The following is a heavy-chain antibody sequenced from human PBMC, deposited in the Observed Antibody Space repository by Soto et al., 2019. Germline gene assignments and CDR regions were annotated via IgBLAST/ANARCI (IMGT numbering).Heavy chain of an antibody. V-gene: IGHV4-4*07. Sequence: SETLSLTCTASGGSISSYYWSWIRQPAGKGLEWIGRIYTSGSTNYNPSLKSRVTMSVDTSKNQFSLKLSSVTAADTAVYYCARGSIVVADKSYYFDYWGQGTLVTVSS. D-gene: IGHD3-22*01. CDR3: ARGSIVVADKSYYFDY. CDR2: IYTSGST. CDR1: GGSISSYY. J-gene: IGHJ4*02.